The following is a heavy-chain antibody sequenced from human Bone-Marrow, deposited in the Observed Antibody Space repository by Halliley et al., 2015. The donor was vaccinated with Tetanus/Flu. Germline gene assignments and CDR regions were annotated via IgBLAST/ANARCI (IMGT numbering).Heavy chain of an antibody. CDR3: ARYSSSSYGMDV. CDR2: IAPSDSYA. V-gene: IGHV5-10-1*01. J-gene: IGHJ6*02. CDR1: GYSFTTYW. Sequence: QLVQSGAEVKRPGESLRISCKGSGYSFTTYWITWVRQMPGKGLEWMGRIAPSDSYANYSPSLHGDVTISVDKSINTAYLQGSRRRASDAAIYYCARYSSSSYGMDVWGQGTTVTVSS. D-gene: IGHD6-6*01.